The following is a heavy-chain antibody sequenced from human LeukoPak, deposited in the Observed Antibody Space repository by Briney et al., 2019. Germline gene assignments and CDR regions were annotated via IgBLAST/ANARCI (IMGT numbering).Heavy chain of an antibody. V-gene: IGHV3-30-3*01. CDR2: ISYDGSNK. J-gene: IGHJ3*02. Sequence: GGPLTLSCAVSGFHYSSYAMHWVRQAPGKGLAGVAVISYDGSNKYYADSVKGRFTISRDNSKNTLYLQMNSLRAEDTAVYYCAREHPGHDAFDIWGQGTMVTVSS. D-gene: IGHD2-8*02. CDR1: GFHYSSYA. CDR3: AREHPGHDAFDI.